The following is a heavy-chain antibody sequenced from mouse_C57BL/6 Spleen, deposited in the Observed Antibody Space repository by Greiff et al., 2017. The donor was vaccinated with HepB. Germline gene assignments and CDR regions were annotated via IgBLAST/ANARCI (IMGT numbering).Heavy chain of an antibody. CDR3: TDDGYYGWYFDV. V-gene: IGHV1-15*01. D-gene: IGHD2-3*01. J-gene: IGHJ1*01. CDR1: GYTFTDYE. Sequence: QVQLQQSGAELVRPGASVTLSCKASGYTFTDYEMHWVKQTPVHGLEWIGAIDPETGGTAYNQKFKGKAILTADKSSSTAYMELRSLTSEDSAVYYCTDDGYYGWYFDVWGPGTTVTVSS. CDR2: IDPETGGT.